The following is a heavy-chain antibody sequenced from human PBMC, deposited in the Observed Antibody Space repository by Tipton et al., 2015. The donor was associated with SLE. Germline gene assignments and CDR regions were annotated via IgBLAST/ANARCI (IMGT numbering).Heavy chain of an antibody. CDR3: ARGVIVVVPAAKKTYWFDP. CDR2: INHSGST. Sequence: LRLSCAVYGGSFSGYYWSWIRQPPGKGLEWIGEINHSGSTNYNPSLKSRVTISVDTSKSQFSLKLSSVTAADTAVYYCARGVIVVVPAAKKTYWFDPWGQGTLVTVSS. V-gene: IGHV4-34*01. J-gene: IGHJ5*02. CDR1: GGSFSGYY. D-gene: IGHD2-2*01.